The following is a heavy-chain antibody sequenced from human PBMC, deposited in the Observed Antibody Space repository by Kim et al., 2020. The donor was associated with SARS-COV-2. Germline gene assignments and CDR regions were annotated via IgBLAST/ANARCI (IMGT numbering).Heavy chain of an antibody. Sequence: GGSLRLSCAASGFTFSSYAMSWVRQAPGKGLEWVSAISGSGGSTYYADSVKGRFTISRDNSKNTLYLQMNSLRAEDTAVYYCAKDLDYYGSGSYFDYWGQGTLVTVSS. J-gene: IGHJ4*02. V-gene: IGHV3-23*01. CDR3: AKDLDYYGSGSYFDY. CDR2: ISGSGGST. D-gene: IGHD3-10*01. CDR1: GFTFSSYA.